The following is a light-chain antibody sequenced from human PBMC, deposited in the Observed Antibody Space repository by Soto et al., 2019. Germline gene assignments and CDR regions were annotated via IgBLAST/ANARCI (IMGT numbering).Light chain of an antibody. CDR1: QSISSN. Sequence: EIVLTQSPATLSVSPGERATLSCRASQSISSNLAWFQQKPGQAPRLLIYDASTMATGFPARFSGSESGADFTLTISSLQSEDFAVYYCQQYGSSLIFGQGTRLEIK. V-gene: IGKV3-15*01. J-gene: IGKJ5*01. CDR2: DAS. CDR3: QQYGSSLI.